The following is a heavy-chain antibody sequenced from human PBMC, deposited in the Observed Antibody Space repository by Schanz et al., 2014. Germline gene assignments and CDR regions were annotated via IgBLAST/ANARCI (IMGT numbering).Heavy chain of an antibody. D-gene: IGHD2-2*01. CDR2: ISAYTNNT. Sequence: QVQLVQSGAEVKKPGASVKVSCKASGYTFNTYGLNWVRQAPGQGLEWMGWISAYTNNTNYAQKVQGGVTMTTDTTTATAYMELRRLRSDDTGVYYCARDRRRYCSTASCLHDNWVDRWGQGTLVIVSS. CDR1: GYTFNTYG. J-gene: IGHJ5*02. CDR3: ARDRRRYCSTASCLHDNWVDR. V-gene: IGHV1-18*01.